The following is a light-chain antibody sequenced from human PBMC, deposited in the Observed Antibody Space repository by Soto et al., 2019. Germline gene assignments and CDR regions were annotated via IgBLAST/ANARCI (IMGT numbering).Light chain of an antibody. CDR2: DAS. V-gene: IGKV3D-20*01. CDR3: QQYGHSPLT. Sequence: EIVLTQSPATLSLSPGERATLSCGTSQSVTSFLAWYQQKPGLAPRLVIFDASNRATGIPDRFSGSGSGTDFTLTIGILEPEDFAVYYYQQYGHSPLTFGGGTKVELK. J-gene: IGKJ4*01. CDR1: QSVTSF.